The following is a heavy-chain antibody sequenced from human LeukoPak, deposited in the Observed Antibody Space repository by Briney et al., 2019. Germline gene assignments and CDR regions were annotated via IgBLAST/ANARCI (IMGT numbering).Heavy chain of an antibody. D-gene: IGHD1/OR15-1a*01. J-gene: IGHJ4*02. CDR1: GGTFSSYA. CDR3: ARDLYKYGTNFDY. Sequence: GASVKVSCKASGGTFSSYAISWVRQAPGQGLEWMGGIIPIFGTANYAQKFQGRVTIIADESTSTAYMELSSLRSEDTAVYYCARDLYKYGTNFDYWGQGTLVTDSS. V-gene: IGHV1-69*13. CDR2: IIPIFGTA.